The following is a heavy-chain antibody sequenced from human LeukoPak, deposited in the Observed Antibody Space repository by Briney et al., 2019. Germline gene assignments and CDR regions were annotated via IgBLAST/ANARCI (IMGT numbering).Heavy chain of an antibody. Sequence: GGSLRLSCAASGLTVSSNYMNWVRQAPGKGLEWVSALYIGGNTYYAASVRGRFTISRDNSKNTLYLQMNSLRAEDTAIYYCTTAAGYNYGQYWGQGTLVTVSS. CDR3: TTAAGYNYGQY. V-gene: IGHV3-53*01. CDR2: LYIGGNT. D-gene: IGHD5-18*01. J-gene: IGHJ4*02. CDR1: GLTVSSNY.